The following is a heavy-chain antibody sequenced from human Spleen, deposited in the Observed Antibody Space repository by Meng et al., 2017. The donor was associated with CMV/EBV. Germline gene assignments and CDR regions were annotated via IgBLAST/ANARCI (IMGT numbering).Heavy chain of an antibody. J-gene: IGHJ4*02. CDR3: AREKGRVVVAAYFDY. V-gene: IGHV4-34*01. D-gene: IGHD2-15*01. CDR1: GGSFSGYY. Sequence: QVPLQQWGAGLLKPSEPLSLTCAVYGGSFSGYYWSWIRQPPGKGLEWIGEINHSGSTNYNPSLKSRVTISVDTSKNQFSLKLSSVTAADTAVYYCAREKGRVVVAAYFDYWGQGTLVTVSS. CDR2: INHSGST.